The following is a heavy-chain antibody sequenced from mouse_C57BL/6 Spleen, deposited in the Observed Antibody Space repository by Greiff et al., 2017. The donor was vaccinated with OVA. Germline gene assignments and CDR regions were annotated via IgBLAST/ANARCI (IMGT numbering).Heavy chain of an antibody. CDR3: TGVISYAMDY. CDR2: IYPGNSDT. V-gene: IGHV1-5*01. CDR1: GYTFTSYW. Sequence: EVQLKESGPVLARPGASVKMSCKTSGYTFTSYWMHWVKQRPGQGLEWIGAIYPGNSDTSYNQKFKGKANLTAVTSASTAYMELSSLTNEDSAVYYCTGVISYAMDYWGQGTSVTVSA. D-gene: IGHD2-4*01. J-gene: IGHJ4*01.